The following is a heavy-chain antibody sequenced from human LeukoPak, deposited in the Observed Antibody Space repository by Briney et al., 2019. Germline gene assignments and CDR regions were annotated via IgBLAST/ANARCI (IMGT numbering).Heavy chain of an antibody. D-gene: IGHD6-13*01. CDR2: ISYDGSNK. Sequence: GGSLRLSCAASGFSFSSYTVNWVRQAPGKGLEWVAVISYDGSNKYYADSVKGRFTISRDNSKNTLYLQMNSLRAEDTAVYYTAAAGTDYWGQGTLVTVSS. J-gene: IGHJ4*02. V-gene: IGHV3-30-3*01. CDR1: GFSFSSYT. CDR3: AAAGTDY.